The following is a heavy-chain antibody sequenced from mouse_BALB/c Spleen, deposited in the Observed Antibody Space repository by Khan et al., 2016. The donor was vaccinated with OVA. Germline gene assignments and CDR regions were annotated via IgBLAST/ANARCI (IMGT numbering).Heavy chain of an antibody. J-gene: IGHJ2*01. V-gene: IGHV5-6-4*01. Sequence: EVELVESGGGLVRPGGSLKLSCAASGFSFSSYSMSWVRQTPEKRLEWVATISSGGTYTYYPDSVKGRFTISRDNAKNTLYLQMSRLKSEDTAMYNCPRQRGYYGHNPYVDYWGQGTTLTVSS. CDR2: ISSGGTYT. D-gene: IGHD1-1*01. CDR1: GFSFSSYS. CDR3: PRQRGYYGHNPYVDY.